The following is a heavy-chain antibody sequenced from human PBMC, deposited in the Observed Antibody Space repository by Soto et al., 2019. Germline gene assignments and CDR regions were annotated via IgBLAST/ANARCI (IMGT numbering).Heavy chain of an antibody. D-gene: IGHD3-10*01. J-gene: IGHJ4*02. CDR2: INPNSGNT. Sequence: ASVKVSCKASGYTFTGYYMHWVRQAPGQGLEWMGWINPNSGNTNYAQKFQGRVTITRDTSISTAYMELSSLRADDTAVYYCAKGDFGALRWSAFWGRGTLVTVSS. V-gene: IGHV1-2*02. CDR1: GYTFTGYY. CDR3: AKGDFGALRWSAF.